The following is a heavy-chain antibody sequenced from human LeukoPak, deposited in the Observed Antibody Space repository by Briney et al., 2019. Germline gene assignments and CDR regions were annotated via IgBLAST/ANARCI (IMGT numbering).Heavy chain of an antibody. V-gene: IGHV4-31*03. D-gene: IGHD4-23*01. Sequence: SQTLSLTCTVSGGSISSGGHYWGWIRQQPGTGLEWIGYIYYRGTTYYNPSLKSRVSISLDTSKNQVSLKLTSVTAADTAVYYCARGADYGGNSVPFDYWGQGTLVTVSP. CDR3: ARGADYGGNSVPFDY. CDR2: IYYRGTT. CDR1: GGSISSGGHY. J-gene: IGHJ4*02.